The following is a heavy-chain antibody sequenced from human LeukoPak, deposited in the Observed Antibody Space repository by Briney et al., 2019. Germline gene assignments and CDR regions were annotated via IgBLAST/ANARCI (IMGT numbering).Heavy chain of an antibody. D-gene: IGHD3-3*01. CDR1: GDSLSSVNYY. J-gene: IGHJ6*03. V-gene: IGHV4-61*02. CDR2: IYTSGST. CDR3: ARDHQGTYFDFWSGSKANNYYYMDV. Sequence: SETLSLTCIVSGDSLSSVNYYWTWIRQPPGKGLEWIARIYTSGSTNYNPSLKSRVTMSVDTSKNQFSLKLSSVTAADTAVYYCARDHQGTYFDFWSGSKANNYYYMDVWGKGTTVTVSS.